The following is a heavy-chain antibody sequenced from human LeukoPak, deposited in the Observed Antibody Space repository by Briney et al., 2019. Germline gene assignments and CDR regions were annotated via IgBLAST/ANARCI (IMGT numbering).Heavy chain of an antibody. CDR1: GYTFTGYY. V-gene: IGHV1-2*02. CDR2: INPNSGGT. J-gene: IGHJ2*01. Sequence: ASVKVSCKASGYTFTGYYMHWVRQAPGQGLEWMGWINPNSGGTNYARKFQGRVTMTRDTSISTAYMELSRLRSDDTANYYCARGHCSGGICYDWYFDLWGRGTLVTVSS. CDR3: ARGHCSGGICYDWYFDL. D-gene: IGHD2-15*01.